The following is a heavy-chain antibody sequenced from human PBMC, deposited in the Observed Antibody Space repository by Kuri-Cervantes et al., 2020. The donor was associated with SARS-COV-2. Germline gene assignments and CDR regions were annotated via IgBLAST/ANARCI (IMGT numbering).Heavy chain of an antibody. Sequence: GGSLRLSCAASGFTFSSYEMNWVRQAPGKGLEWVSYISSSGSTIYYADSVKGRFTISRDNAKNSLYLQMNSLRAKDTAVYYCASSCSITSCFRSQGKNFDYWGQGTLVTVSS. CDR1: GFTFSSYE. J-gene: IGHJ4*02. D-gene: IGHD2-2*01. CDR3: ASSCSITSCFRSQGKNFDY. CDR2: ISSSGSTI. V-gene: IGHV3-48*03.